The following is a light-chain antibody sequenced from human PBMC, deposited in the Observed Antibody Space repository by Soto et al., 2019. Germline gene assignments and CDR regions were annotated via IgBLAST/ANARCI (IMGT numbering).Light chain of an antibody. Sequence: EIVLTQSPDTLSVSPGERATLSCRASQSISRTLAWYQQKSGQPPRLLIYDASTRATGFPARFSGSGSGTEFTLTISSLQSEDFAVYYCQQYGTAPPRYTFGQGTKLEIK. CDR1: QSISRT. J-gene: IGKJ2*01. CDR3: QQYGTAPPRYT. CDR2: DAS. V-gene: IGKV3D-15*02.